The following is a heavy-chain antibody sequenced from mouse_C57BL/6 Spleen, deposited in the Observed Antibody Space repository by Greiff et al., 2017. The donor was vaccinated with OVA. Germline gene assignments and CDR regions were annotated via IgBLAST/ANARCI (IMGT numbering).Heavy chain of an antibody. D-gene: IGHD2-1*01. CDR2: IRSKSNNYAT. V-gene: IGHV10-1*01. CDR3: VREDGNYGAWFAY. CDR1: GFSFNTYA. J-gene: IGHJ3*01. Sequence: EVKLMESGGGLVQPKGSLKLSCAASGFSFNTYAMNWVRQAPGKGLEWVARIRSKSNNYATYYADSVKDRFTISRDDSESMLYLQMNNLKTEDTAMYYCVREDGNYGAWFAYWGQGTLVTVSA.